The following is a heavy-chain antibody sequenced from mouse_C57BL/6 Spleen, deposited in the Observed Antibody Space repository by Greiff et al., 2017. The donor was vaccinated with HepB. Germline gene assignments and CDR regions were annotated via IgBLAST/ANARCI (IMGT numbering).Heavy chain of an antibody. CDR1: GYTFTSYW. V-gene: IGHV1-53*01. J-gene: IGHJ3*01. CDR2: INPSNGGT. Sequence: VQLQQPGTELVKPGASVKLSCKASGYTFTSYWMHWVKQRPGQGLEWIGNINPSNGGTNYNEKFKSKVTLTVDKSSSTAYMQLSSLTSEDSAVYYCATSSTIRTWFAYWGQGTLVTVSA. D-gene: IGHD2-1*01. CDR3: ATSSTIRTWFAY.